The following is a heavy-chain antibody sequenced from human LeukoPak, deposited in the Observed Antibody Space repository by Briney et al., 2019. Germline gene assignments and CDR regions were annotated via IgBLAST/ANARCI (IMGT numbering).Heavy chain of an antibody. CDR3: AKSLLPIVVVPAAMAD. Sequence: GSLRLSCAASGFTFSVYGMQWFRQAPGKGLEWVAIISYDGSNAYYGDSVKGRFTISRDNSKNTVYLQMNSLRAEDTAVYYCAKSLLPIVVVPAAMADWGQGTLVTVSS. CDR2: ISYDGSNA. J-gene: IGHJ4*02. D-gene: IGHD2-2*01. V-gene: IGHV3-30*18. CDR1: GFTFSVYG.